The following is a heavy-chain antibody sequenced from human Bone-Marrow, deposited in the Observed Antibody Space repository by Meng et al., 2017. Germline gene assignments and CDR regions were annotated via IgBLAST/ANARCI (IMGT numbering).Heavy chain of an antibody. D-gene: IGHD2-2*01. CDR2: IYYSGST. CDR3: ARDSSLTPQDNRFDP. V-gene: IGHV4-59*01. J-gene: IGHJ5*02. CDR1: GGSISSYY. Sequence: SETLSLTCTVSGGSISSYYWSWIRQPPGKGLEWIGYIYYSGSTNYNPSLKSRVTISVDTSKNQFSLKLSSVTAADTAVYYCARDSSLTPQDNRFDPWGQGTLVTVSS.